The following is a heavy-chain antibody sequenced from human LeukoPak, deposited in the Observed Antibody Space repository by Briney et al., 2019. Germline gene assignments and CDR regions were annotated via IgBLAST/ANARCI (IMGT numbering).Heavy chain of an antibody. CDR2: INHSGST. CDR3: ARGDGAADKGYYFDY. J-gene: IGHJ4*02. V-gene: IGHV4-34*01. CDR1: GGSFSGYY. Sequence: SETLSLTCAVYGGSFSGYYWSWIRQPPGKGLEWIGEINHSGSTNYNPSLKSRVTISVDTSKNQFSLKLSSVTAADTAVYYCARGDGAADKGYYFDYWGQGTLVTVSS. D-gene: IGHD6-13*01.